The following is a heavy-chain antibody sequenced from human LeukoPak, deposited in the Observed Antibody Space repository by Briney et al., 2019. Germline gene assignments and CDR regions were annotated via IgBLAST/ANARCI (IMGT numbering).Heavy chain of an antibody. J-gene: IGHJ1*01. CDR1: GGSISSYY. CDR2: IYYSGST. Sequence: SETLSLTCTVFGGSISSYYWNWIRQPPGKGLEWIGYIYYSGSTNYNPSLKSRVTISVDTSKNQFSLKLSSVTAADTAVYYCARGGWYPESFQHWGQGALVTVSS. D-gene: IGHD6-19*01. V-gene: IGHV4-59*01. CDR3: ARGGWYPESFQH.